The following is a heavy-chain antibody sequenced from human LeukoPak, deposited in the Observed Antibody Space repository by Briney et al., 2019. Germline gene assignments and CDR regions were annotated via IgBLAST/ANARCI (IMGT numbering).Heavy chain of an antibody. J-gene: IGHJ6*03. CDR3: ARGPVAYYYYYYMDV. CDR2: IYHSGST. V-gene: IGHV4-4*02. D-gene: IGHD2-15*01. CDR1: GGSISSSNW. Sequence: PSETLSLTCAVSGGSISSSNWWSWVRQPPGKGLEWIGEIYHSGSTYYNPSLKSRVTISVDRSKNQFSLKLSSVTAADTAVYYCARGPVAYYYYYYMDVWGKGTTVTVSS.